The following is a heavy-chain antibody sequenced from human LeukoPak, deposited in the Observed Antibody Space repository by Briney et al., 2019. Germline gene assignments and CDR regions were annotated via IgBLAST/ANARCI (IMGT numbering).Heavy chain of an antibody. V-gene: IGHV4-34*01. CDR2: INHSGST. Sequence: SETLSLTCAVYGGSFSGYYWSWIRQPPGKGLEWIGEINHSGSTNYNPSLKGRVTISVDTSKNQFSLKLSSVTAADTAVYHCARLIPSRYCSSTSCYGWFDPWGQGTLVTVSS. CDR3: ARLIPSRYCSSTSCYGWFDP. D-gene: IGHD2-2*01. J-gene: IGHJ5*02. CDR1: GGSFSGYY.